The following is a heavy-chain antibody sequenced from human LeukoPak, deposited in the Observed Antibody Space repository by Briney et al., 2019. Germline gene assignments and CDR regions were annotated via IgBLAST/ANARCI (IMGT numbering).Heavy chain of an antibody. J-gene: IGHJ6*02. V-gene: IGHV3-23*01. CDR1: GFTFRSYA. Sequence: GGSLRLSCAASGFTFRSYAINWVRQAPGKGLEWVSAISGNGGSTYFADSVKGRFTISRDNSKNTLYLQMNSLRAEDMAIYYCAKDIGSGSYNYYYGMDVWGQGTTVTVSS. CDR2: ISGNGGST. D-gene: IGHD3-10*01. CDR3: AKDIGSGSYNYYYGMDV.